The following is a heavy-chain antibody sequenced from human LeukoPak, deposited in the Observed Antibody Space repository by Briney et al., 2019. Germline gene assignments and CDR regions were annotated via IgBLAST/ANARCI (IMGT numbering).Heavy chain of an antibody. CDR3: AKDPHRIPAAGATNDY. D-gene: IGHD6-13*01. J-gene: IGHJ4*02. V-gene: IGHV3-23*01. CDR1: GFTFSSYA. CDR2: ISGSGGST. Sequence: GGSLRLSCAASGFTFSSYAMSWVRQAPGKGLEWVSAISGSGGSTYYADSVKGRFTISRDSSKNTLYLQMNSLRVEDTAVYYCAKDPHRIPAAGATNDYWGQGTLVTVSS.